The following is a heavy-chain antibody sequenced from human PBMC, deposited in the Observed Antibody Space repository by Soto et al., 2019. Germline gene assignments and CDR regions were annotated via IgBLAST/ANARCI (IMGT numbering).Heavy chain of an antibody. CDR2: TSTSTDNT. CDR3: ARGMAGPYDY. J-gene: IGHJ4*02. D-gene: IGHD6-19*01. V-gene: IGHV3-23*01. CDR1: GFTVRNNA. Sequence: GGSLRLSCTDSGFTVRNNAMSWVRQAPGKGLEWVSATSTSTDNTYYADSVKGRFTITRDNSKNTLYLQMNSLRVEDTAVYFCARGMAGPYDYWGRGTLVTASS.